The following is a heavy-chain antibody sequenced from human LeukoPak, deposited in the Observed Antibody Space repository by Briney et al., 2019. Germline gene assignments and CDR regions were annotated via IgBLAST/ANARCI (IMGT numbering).Heavy chain of an antibody. V-gene: IGHV3-9*01. CDR1: GCTFDDYA. D-gene: IGHD3-22*01. CDR2: ISWNSGSI. Sequence: GGSLRLSCAASGCTFDDYAMHWVRQAPGKGLEWVSGISWNSGSIGYADSVKGRFTISRDNAKNSLYPQMNSLRAEDTALYYCANSHYDSSGYYYTEYFQHWGQGTLVTVSS. J-gene: IGHJ1*01. CDR3: ANSHYDSSGYYYTEYFQH.